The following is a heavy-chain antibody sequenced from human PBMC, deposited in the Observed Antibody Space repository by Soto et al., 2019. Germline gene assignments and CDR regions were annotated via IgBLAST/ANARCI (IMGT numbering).Heavy chain of an antibody. CDR1: GYTFTAYH. D-gene: IGHD3-10*02. CDR2: INPKFGDT. CDR3: ARNMDYYYGRGSGNGHGV. Sequence: QVRLVQSGAEVKEPGDSVRVSCEASGYTFTAYHIHWVRQAPGQGLERMGWINPKFGDTGYAQDFQGRVSMTSDMSISTVYMELSRLTSDDTAIYYCARNMDYYYGRGSGNGHGVWGQGTTVTVFS. V-gene: IGHV1-2*02. J-gene: IGHJ6*02.